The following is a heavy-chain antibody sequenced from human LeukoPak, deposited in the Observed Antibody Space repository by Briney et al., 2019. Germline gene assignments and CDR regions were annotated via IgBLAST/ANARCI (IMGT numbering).Heavy chain of an antibody. J-gene: IGHJ4*02. Sequence: SGTLSLTCTVSGDSVSGYYWSWVRQRAGRGLEWIGRIFPSGTTNYNPSLKSRLSLSVDTSKNQVSLNLNSVTAADTALYYCARDARRIVPYFDSWGRGTLVTVSS. CDR2: IFPSGTT. V-gene: IGHV4-4*07. CDR3: ARDARRIVPYFDS. D-gene: IGHD1-26*01. CDR1: GDSVSGYY.